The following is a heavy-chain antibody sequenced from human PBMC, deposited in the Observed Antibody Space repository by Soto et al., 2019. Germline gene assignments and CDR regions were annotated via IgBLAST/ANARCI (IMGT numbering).Heavy chain of an antibody. J-gene: IGHJ2*01. CDR3: ARIPEPAAARSSWYFDL. D-gene: IGHD2-2*01. V-gene: IGHV2-26*01. Sequence: QVTLKESGPVLVKPTETLTLTCTVSGFSLSNARMGVSWIRQPPGKALEWLAHIFSNDEKSYSTSLKSRLTISKDTSKSQVVLTMTNMDPGDTATEYCARIPEPAAARSSWYFDLWGRGTLVTVSS. CDR2: IFSNDEK. CDR1: GFSLSNARMG.